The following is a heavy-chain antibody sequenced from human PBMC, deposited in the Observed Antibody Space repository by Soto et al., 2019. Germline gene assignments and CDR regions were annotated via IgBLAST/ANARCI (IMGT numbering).Heavy chain of an antibody. V-gene: IGHV1-58*01. J-gene: IGHJ3*02. CDR3: AADEGYGSGGLGLVNAFDI. Sequence: VASVKVSCKASGFTFTSSAVQWVRQARGQRLEWIGWIVVGSGNTNYAQKFQERVTITRDMSTSTAYMELSSLRSEDTAVYYCAADEGYGSGGLGLVNAFDIWGQGTMVTVSS. CDR1: GFTFTSSA. CDR2: IVVGSGNT. D-gene: IGHD3-10*01.